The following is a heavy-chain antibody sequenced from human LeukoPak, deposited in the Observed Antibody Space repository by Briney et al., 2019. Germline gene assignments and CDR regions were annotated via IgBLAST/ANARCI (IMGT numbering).Heavy chain of an antibody. Sequence: ASVKVSCKASGYTFTGNYMHWVRQAPGQGLEWMGWINPNIGGTNYAQKFQGRVTMTRDTSIRTAYMELNRLRSDDTAVYYCARGSYDSSDFEYFHHWGQGPLVTVSS. CDR2: INPNIGGT. D-gene: IGHD3-22*01. J-gene: IGHJ1*01. CDR1: GYTFTGNY. CDR3: ARGSYDSSDFEYFHH. V-gene: IGHV1-2*02.